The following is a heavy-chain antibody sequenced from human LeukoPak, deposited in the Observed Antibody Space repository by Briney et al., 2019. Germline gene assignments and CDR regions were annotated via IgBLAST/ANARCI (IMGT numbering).Heavy chain of an antibody. V-gene: IGHV1-18*01. J-gene: IGHJ4*02. Sequence: ASVKVSCTASGYTFTSYGISWVRQAPGQGLEWVGWISAYNGNTNYAQKLQGRVTMTTDTSTSTAYMELRSLRSDDTAVYYCARGTLTRIFGVVIIHLFDYWGQGTLVTVSS. CDR3: ARGTLTRIFGVVIIHLFDY. D-gene: IGHD3-3*01. CDR1: GYTFTSYG. CDR2: ISAYNGNT.